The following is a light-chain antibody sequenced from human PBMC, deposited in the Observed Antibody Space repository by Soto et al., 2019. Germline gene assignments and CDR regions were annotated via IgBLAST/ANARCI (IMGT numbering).Light chain of an antibody. CDR1: QSVSSNS. V-gene: IGKV3-20*01. J-gene: IGKJ5*01. CDR2: GAS. CDR3: QQYGRSPFT. Sequence: ILWTQSPGTLSLSPGERATLSCRASQSVSSNSLAWYQQTPGQAPRLLIYGASSRATGIPDRFSGSGSGTDFTLTISRLETEDFAVYYCQQYGRSPFTFGQGTRLEIK.